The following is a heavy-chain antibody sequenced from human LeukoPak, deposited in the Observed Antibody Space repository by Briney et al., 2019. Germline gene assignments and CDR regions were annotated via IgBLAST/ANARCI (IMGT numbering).Heavy chain of an antibody. CDR3: ARDFVSDGSGSYYFPDAFDI. CDR2: IYSGGST. Sequence: GGSLRLSCAASGFTVSSNYMSWVRQAPGKGLEWVSVIYSGGSTYYADSVKGRFTISRDNSKNTLYLQMNSLRAEDTAVYYCARDFVSDGSGSYYFPDAFDIWGQGTMVTVSS. CDR1: GFTVSSNY. V-gene: IGHV3-66*01. J-gene: IGHJ3*02. D-gene: IGHD3-10*01.